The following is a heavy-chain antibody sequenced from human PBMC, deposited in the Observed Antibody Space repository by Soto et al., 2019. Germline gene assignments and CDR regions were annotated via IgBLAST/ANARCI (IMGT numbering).Heavy chain of an antibody. CDR1: GGSISGSGDY. CDR2: IYYSGST. J-gene: IGHJ4*02. V-gene: IGHV4-39*01. CDR3: ARSYDSSGYFWNY. Sequence: SLTCTVSGGSISGSGDYWGWIRQPPGKGLEWIGSIYYSGSTYYNPSLKSRVTISVDTSKNQFSLKLSSVTAADTAVYYCARSYDSSGYFWNYWGQGTLVTVSS. D-gene: IGHD3-22*01.